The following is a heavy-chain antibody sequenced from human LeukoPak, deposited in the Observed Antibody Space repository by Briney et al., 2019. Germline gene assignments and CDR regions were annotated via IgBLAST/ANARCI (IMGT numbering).Heavy chain of an antibody. V-gene: IGHV4-34*01. CDR3: AREHHLPYSSSSSRVPVFDY. CDR2: IYYSGST. J-gene: IGHJ4*02. D-gene: IGHD6-6*01. CDR1: GGSFSGYY. Sequence: KSSETLSLTCAVYGGSFSGYYWSWIRQPPGKGLEWIGSIYYSGSTYYNPSLKSRVTISVDTSKNQFSLKLSSVTAADTAVYYCAREHHLPYSSSSSRVPVFDYWGQGTLVTVSS.